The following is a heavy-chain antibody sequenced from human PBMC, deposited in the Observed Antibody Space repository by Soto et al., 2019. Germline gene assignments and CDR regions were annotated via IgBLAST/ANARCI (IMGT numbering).Heavy chain of an antibody. V-gene: IGHV3-7*01. J-gene: IGHJ4*02. CDR3: ARPIVLMVYDTYYFDY. CDR2: IKQDGSEK. Sequence: GGSLILSCAASGFTFSSYWMSWVRQAPGKGLEWVANIKQDGSEKYYVDSVKGRFTISRDNAKNSLYLQMNSLRAEDTAVYYCARPIVLMVYDTYYFDYWGQGTLVTVSS. D-gene: IGHD2-8*01. CDR1: GFTFSSYW.